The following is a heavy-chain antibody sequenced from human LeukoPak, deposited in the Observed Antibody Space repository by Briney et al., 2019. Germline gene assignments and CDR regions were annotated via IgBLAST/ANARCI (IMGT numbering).Heavy chain of an antibody. CDR3: ARDYGYSYGVDAFDI. Sequence: GGSLRLSCAASGFTFSSYWMHWVRHARGKGLVWVSRINSDGSSTSYADSVKGRFTISRDNAKNTLYLQMNSLRAEDTAVYYCARDYGYSYGVDAFDIWGQGTMVTVSS. V-gene: IGHV3-74*01. CDR1: GFTFSSYW. J-gene: IGHJ3*02. CDR2: INSDGSST. D-gene: IGHD5-18*01.